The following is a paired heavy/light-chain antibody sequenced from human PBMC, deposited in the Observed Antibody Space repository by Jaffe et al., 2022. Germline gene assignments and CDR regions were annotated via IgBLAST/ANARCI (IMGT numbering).Heavy chain of an antibody. Sequence: EVQVLESGGGLVQPGGSLRLSCAASGFTFSDYAMSWVRQAPGKGLEWVSVISGSGGSTYYAVSVKGRFTISRDNSKNTLYLQMNSLRAEDTAVYYCAKNSRYCSSTTCPTLVPWGQGTLVTVSS. CDR2: ISGSGGST. CDR1: GFTFSDYA. D-gene: IGHD2-2*01. V-gene: IGHV3-23*01. CDR3: AKNSRYCSSTTCPTLVP. J-gene: IGHJ5*02.
Light chain of an antibody. Sequence: QSALTQPASVSGSPGQSITISCTGTSSDVGSYNLVSWYQQLPGKAPKLMIYEVTKRPSGVSNRFSGSKSGNTASLTISGLQAEDEADYYCCSYARSNSVVFGGGTKLTVL. V-gene: IGLV2-23*02. CDR1: SSDVGSYNL. CDR2: EVT. CDR3: CSYARSNSVV. J-gene: IGLJ2*01.